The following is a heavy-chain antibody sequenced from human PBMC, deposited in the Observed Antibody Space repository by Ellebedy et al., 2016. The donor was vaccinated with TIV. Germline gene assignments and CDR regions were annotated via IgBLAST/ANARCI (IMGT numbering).Heavy chain of an antibody. Sequence: GESLKISCAASGFTFSSYSMNWVRQAPGKGLEWVSSISSSSSYIYYADSVKGRFTISRDKAKNSLYLQMNSLRSEDTAVYYCARYIQCSSTSCYQDDHDYWGQGTLVTVSS. CDR3: ARYIQCSSTSCYQDDHDY. J-gene: IGHJ4*02. CDR2: ISSSSSYI. D-gene: IGHD2-2*01. V-gene: IGHV3-21*01. CDR1: GFTFSSYS.